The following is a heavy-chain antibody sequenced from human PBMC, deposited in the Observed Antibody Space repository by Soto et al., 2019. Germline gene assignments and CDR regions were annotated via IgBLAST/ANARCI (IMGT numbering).Heavy chain of an antibody. Sequence: SVKVSCKASGGTFSSYAINWVRQAPGQGLEWMGGIIPIFATADYAQKFQGRVTITADESTSTAYMELSSLRSDDTAVYYCARDLGQQLVDYWGQGTLVTVSS. CDR2: IIPIFATA. CDR3: ARDLGQQLVDY. V-gene: IGHV1-69*13. D-gene: IGHD6-13*01. CDR1: GGTFSSYA. J-gene: IGHJ4*02.